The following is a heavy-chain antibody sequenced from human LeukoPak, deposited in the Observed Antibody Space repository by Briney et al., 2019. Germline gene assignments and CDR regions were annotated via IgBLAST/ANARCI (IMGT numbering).Heavy chain of an antibody. D-gene: IGHD3-10*01. CDR3: ARLRRSWFGEGPYYYYGMDG. CDR1: GFTFDDYG. Sequence: GGSLRLSCAASGFTFDDYGMSWVRQAPGKGLEWVSGINWNGGSTGYADSVKGRFTISRDNAKNSLYLQMNSLRAEDTALYHCARLRRSWFGEGPYYYYGMDGWGQGTTVTVS. J-gene: IGHJ6*02. V-gene: IGHV3-20*01. CDR2: INWNGGST.